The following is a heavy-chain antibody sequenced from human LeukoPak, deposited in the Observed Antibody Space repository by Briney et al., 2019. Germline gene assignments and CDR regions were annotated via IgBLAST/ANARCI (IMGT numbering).Heavy chain of an antibody. J-gene: IGHJ4*02. Sequence: GASVTVSCKASGGTFSSYAISWVRQAPGQGLEWMGGIIPIFGTANYARKFQGRVIMTRDTSTSTVYMELSSLRSEDTAVYYCAKDGGDCSSISCLYFFDSWGQGTLVTVSS. CDR2: IIPIFGTA. CDR3: AKDGGDCSSISCLYFFDS. D-gene: IGHD2-2*01. V-gene: IGHV1-69*05. CDR1: GGTFSSYA.